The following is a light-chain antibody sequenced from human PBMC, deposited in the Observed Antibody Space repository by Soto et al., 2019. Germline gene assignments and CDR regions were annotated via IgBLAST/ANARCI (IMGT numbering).Light chain of an antibody. CDR2: GAS. Sequence: EIVMTQSPATLSVSPGERATLSCRASQSVSSTVAWYQQKPGQAPRLLIYGASTRATGIPVRFSGSGSGTEFTLTISSLQSEDSAVYYCQQYSNWHTFGQGTKLEIK. CDR1: QSVSST. V-gene: IGKV3-15*01. J-gene: IGKJ2*01. CDR3: QQYSNWHT.